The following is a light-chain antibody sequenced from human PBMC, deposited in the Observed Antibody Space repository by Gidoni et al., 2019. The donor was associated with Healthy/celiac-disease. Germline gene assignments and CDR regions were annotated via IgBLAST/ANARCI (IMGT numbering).Light chain of an antibody. CDR2: DAS. J-gene: IGLJ2*01. V-gene: IGLV3-21*02. Sequence: SYVLTQPPSVSVAPGQTARITCGGNNIGSKSVHWYTQKPGQAPVLVVYDASDRPSGIPERFSGSNSGNTATLTISRVEAGDEADYYCQVWDSSSDHPNVVFGGGTKLTVL. CDR1: NIGSKS. CDR3: QVWDSSSDHPNVV.